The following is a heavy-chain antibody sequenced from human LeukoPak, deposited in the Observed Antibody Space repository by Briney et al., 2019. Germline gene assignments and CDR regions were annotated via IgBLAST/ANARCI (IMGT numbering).Heavy chain of an antibody. Sequence: GSLSLSCAASGLSFSNYAMSWVRPAPGKGLEWVSAISSSGGSTYYTDTVKGRFTISRDNAKNSLYLQMNSLRAEDTAVYYCARSAYYYDSSADFDYWGQGTLVTVSS. V-gene: IGHV3-23*01. J-gene: IGHJ4*02. D-gene: IGHD3-22*01. CDR3: ARSAYYYDSSADFDY. CDR1: GLSFSNYA. CDR2: ISSSGGST.